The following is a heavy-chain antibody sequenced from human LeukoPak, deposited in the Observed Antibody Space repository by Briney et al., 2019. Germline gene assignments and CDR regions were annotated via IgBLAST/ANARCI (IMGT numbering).Heavy chain of an antibody. D-gene: IGHD6-13*01. CDR1: GGSISSYY. J-gene: IGHJ1*01. CDR2: IHYSGST. V-gene: IGHV4-59*08. Sequence: PSETLSLTCTVSGGSISSYYWSWIRQPPGKGLEWIGYIHYSGSTNYNPSLKSRVTISVNTSKNQFSLKLSSVTAADTAVYYCARQVYRYSSSWYPGYFQHWGQGTLVTVSS. CDR3: ARQVYRYSSSWYPGYFQH.